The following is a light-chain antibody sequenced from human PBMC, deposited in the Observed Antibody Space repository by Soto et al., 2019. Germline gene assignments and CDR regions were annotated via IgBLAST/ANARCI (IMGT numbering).Light chain of an antibody. J-gene: IGLJ3*02. CDR3: SSYTSGSVLWV. V-gene: IGLV2-14*03. CDR1: SSDVGGFNY. CDR2: KVN. Sequence: QSVVTQPASVSGSPGQSITISCTGTSSDVGGFNYVSWYQQHPGKAPKLMIYKVNNRPSGVSNRFSGSKSDNTASLTISGLQPEDEADYYCSSYTSGSVLWVFGGGTKLTVL.